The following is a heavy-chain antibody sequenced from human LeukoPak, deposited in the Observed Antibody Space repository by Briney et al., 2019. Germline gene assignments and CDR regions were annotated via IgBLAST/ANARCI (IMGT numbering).Heavy chain of an antibody. J-gene: IGHJ5*02. Sequence: ASVKVSCKASGYTFTGYYMQWVRQAPGQGLEWMGRINPKSGGTNYAQKFQGRVTMTRDTSISTAYMELSGLRSDDGVVYYCARGSDDGENWFDPWGEGALVTVSS. D-gene: IGHD3-10*01. CDR3: ARGSDDGENWFDP. CDR1: GYTFTGYY. V-gene: IGHV1-2*05. CDR2: INPKSGGT.